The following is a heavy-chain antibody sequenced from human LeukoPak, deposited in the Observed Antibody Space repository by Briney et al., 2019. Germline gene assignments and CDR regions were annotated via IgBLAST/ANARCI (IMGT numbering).Heavy chain of an antibody. CDR2: ISSSSNYI. V-gene: IGHV3-21*01. D-gene: IGHD4/OR15-4a*01. J-gene: IGHJ5*02. Sequence: GGSLRLSCAASGFTFSSSTMNWVRQAPGKGLEWVSSISSSSNYIYYADSVKDRFTISRDNAKNSLYLQMNSLRADDTAVYYCVRIPNSANFPNWFDPWGQGTLVTVSS. CDR1: GFTFSSST. CDR3: VRIPNSANFPNWFDP.